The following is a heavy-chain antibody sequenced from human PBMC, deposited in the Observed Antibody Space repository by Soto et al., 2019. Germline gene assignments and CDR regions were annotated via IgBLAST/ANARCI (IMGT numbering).Heavy chain of an antibody. V-gene: IGHV1-58*01. J-gene: IGHJ4*01. CDR3: AAAPLDFWSGYLRFDY. Sequence: SVKVSCKASGFTFTSSAVQWVRQARGQRLEWIGWIVVGSGNTNYAQKFQERVTITRDMSTSTAYMELSSLRSEDTAVYYCAAAPLDFWSGYLRFDYWGHGTLVTVSS. CDR2: IVVGSGNT. CDR1: GFTFTSSA. D-gene: IGHD3-3*01.